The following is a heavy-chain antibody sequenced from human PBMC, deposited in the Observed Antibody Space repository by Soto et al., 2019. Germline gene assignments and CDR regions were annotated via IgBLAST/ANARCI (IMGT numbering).Heavy chain of an antibody. CDR2: ISDSGGST. V-gene: IGHV3-23*01. CDR1: GFTFNSYA. D-gene: IGHD6-6*01. Sequence: EVQLLESGGGLVQPGGSLRLSCAASGFTFNSYAMSWVRQAPGKGLEWVSGISDSGGSTYYADSMKGRFSISSDNSKNTLYVQMSSLRAEDTAVYYCARGSLAARPYHYDYWGQGTLVTVSS. J-gene: IGHJ4*02. CDR3: ARGSLAARPYHYDY.